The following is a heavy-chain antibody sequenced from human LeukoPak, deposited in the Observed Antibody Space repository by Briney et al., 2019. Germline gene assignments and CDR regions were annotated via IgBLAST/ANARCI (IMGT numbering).Heavy chain of an antibody. CDR3: AGDGLYSYGYSYFDY. CDR2: IYTSGST. V-gene: IGHV4-4*07. D-gene: IGHD5-18*01. CDR1: GGSISSYH. Sequence: SETLSLTCTVSGGSISSYHWSWIRQPAGKGLEWIGRIYTSGSTNYNPSLKSRVTMSVDTSKNQFSLKLSSVTAADTAVYYCAGDGLYSYGYSYFDYWGQGTLVTVSS. J-gene: IGHJ4*02.